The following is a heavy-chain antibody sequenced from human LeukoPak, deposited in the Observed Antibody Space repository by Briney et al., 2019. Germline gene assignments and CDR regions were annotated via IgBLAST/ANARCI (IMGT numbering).Heavy chain of an antibody. CDR2: ISGSGSTI. V-gene: IGHV3-48*03. J-gene: IGHJ4*02. Sequence: PGGSLRLSCAASGFTFSSYEMNWVRQAPGKGLEWVSYISGSGSTIYYAHSVKGRFTISRDNAKNSLYLQMNSLRAEDTAVYYCASFSGSYSVDYWGQGTLVTVSS. CDR1: GFTFSSYE. D-gene: IGHD1-26*01. CDR3: ASFSGSYSVDY.